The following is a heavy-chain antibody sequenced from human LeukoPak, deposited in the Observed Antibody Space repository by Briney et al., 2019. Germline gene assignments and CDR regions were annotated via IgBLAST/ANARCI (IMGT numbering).Heavy chain of an antibody. CDR1: GFTFSSYA. J-gene: IGHJ4*02. D-gene: IGHD6-19*01. CDR3: ANHIAVVFY. Sequence: GGSLRLSCAASGFTFSSYAMSWVRQAPGKGLEWVSAISGSGGSTYYADSVKGRFTISRDNSKNMLYLQMNSLRAEDTAVHYCANHIAVVFYWGQGTLVTVSS. V-gene: IGHV3-23*01. CDR2: ISGSGGST.